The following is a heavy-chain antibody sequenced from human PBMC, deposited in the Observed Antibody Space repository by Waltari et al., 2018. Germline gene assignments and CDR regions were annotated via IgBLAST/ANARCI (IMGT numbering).Heavy chain of an antibody. J-gene: IGHJ4*02. CDR2: IKQDGSEK. V-gene: IGHV3-7*01. CDR1: GLPFRNYW. D-gene: IGHD6-13*01. Sequence: EVQLVESGGGLVQPGGSLRLSRAAYGLPFRNYWLSWGRKAPGRGRGGVVDATQAGGRVREWVANIKQDGSEKYYVDSVKDRFTISRDNAKNSLYVQMNTLRAEDTAIYYCVRAKGQQRTNYFDYWGQGTLVTVSS. CDR3: VRAKGQQRTNYFDY.